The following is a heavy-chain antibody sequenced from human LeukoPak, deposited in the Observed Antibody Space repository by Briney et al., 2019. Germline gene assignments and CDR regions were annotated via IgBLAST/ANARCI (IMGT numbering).Heavy chain of an antibody. CDR2: IKQDGSEK. CDR1: GFTFSSYW. J-gene: IGHJ6*03. CDR3: ARDGLNIYYYYYQLDG. Sequence: GGSLRLSCAASGFTFSSYWMSWVRQAPGKGLEWVANIKQDGSEKYYVGSVKGRFTISRDNAKNSLYLQMNSLRAEDTAVYYCARDGLNIYYYYYQLDGWGKGTTVTVSS. V-gene: IGHV3-7*01.